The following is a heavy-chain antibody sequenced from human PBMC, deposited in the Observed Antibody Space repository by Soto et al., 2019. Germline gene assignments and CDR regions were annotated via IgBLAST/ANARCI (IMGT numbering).Heavy chain of an antibody. V-gene: IGHV1-3*01. CDR1: GYTLTNFA. CDR3: ARGGFSGRGCISYYIDV. J-gene: IGHJ6*03. Sequence: QVRLVQPGAEVRKPGASVKLPCKASGYTLTNFAMQWVRQAPGQRLEWMGWTNGGNGSTKYSQNFQGRVTTTTDTSASTVYRELSSLRSEDTAVYFCARGGFSGRGCISYYIDVWGQGTTVTVSS. CDR2: TNGGNGST. D-gene: IGHD1-26*01.